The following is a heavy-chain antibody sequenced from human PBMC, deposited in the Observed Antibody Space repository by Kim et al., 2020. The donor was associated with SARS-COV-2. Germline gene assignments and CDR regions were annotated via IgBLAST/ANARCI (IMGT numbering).Heavy chain of an antibody. V-gene: IGHV4-34*01. CDR1: GGSFSGYY. CDR2: INHSGST. J-gene: IGHJ4*01. CDR3: ARVGSSGVVIRMYYFDY. D-gene: IGHD3-3*01. Sequence: SETLSLTCAVYGGSFSGYYWSWIRQPPGKGLEWIGEINHSGSTNYNPSLKSRVTISVDTSKNQFSLKLSSVTAADTAVYYCARVGSSGVVIRMYYFDYWG.